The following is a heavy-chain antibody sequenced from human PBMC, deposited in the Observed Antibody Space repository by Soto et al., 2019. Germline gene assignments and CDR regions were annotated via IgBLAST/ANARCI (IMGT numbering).Heavy chain of an antibody. CDR2: IIPIFGTA. J-gene: IGHJ5*02. Sequence: GASVKVSCKASGGTFSSYAISWVRQAPGQGLEWMGGIIPIFGTANYAQKFQGRVTITADESTSTAYMELSSLRSEDTAVYYCAVIGYCSGGSCYEPWGRGTLVTVSS. CDR1: GGTFSSYA. D-gene: IGHD2-15*01. CDR3: AVIGYCSGGSCYEP. V-gene: IGHV1-69*13.